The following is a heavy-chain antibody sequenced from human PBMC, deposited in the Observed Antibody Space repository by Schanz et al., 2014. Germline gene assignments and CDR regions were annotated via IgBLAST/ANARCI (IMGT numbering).Heavy chain of an antibody. J-gene: IGHJ3*02. CDR1: GFSFSSYA. CDR2: IGTSGGT. Sequence: EVQLLESGGGLVEPGGSLRLSCAASGFSFSSYAMGWVRRARGKGRGWVSTIGTSGGTNYAESVKGRFTISRDNSKNTLCLRMNGLGAEDRAGYCCAKGGLGELSAFEIWGRGTMVTVSS. CDR3: AKGGLGELSAFEI. V-gene: IGHV3-23*01. D-gene: IGHD3-16*01.